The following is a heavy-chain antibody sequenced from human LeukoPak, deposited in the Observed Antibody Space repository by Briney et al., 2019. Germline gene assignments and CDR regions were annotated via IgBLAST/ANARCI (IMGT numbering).Heavy chain of an antibody. D-gene: IGHD7-27*01. CDR2: IHPNSGDT. Sequence: GASVKVSCKASGGTFSSYAISWVRQAPGQGLEWMGWIHPNSGDTNYVQKFQGRVTMTRDTSITTAYMELSLRSDDTAVYYCARFDRDWGTFDYWGQGTVVTVSS. CDR1: GGTFSSYA. CDR3: ARFDRDWGTFDY. V-gene: IGHV1-2*02. J-gene: IGHJ4*02.